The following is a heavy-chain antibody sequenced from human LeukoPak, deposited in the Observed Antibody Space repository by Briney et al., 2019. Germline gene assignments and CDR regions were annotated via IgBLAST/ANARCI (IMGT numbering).Heavy chain of an antibody. CDR2: INSDESRT. Sequence: PGGSLRLSCAASGFTFNTFWMHWVRQVPGKGLVWVSRINSDESRTNYADSVKGRFTISRDNAKNTLYLQMNSLRAEDTAVYYCAKDHRQQDYWGQGTLVTVSS. CDR3: AKDHRQQDY. J-gene: IGHJ4*02. V-gene: IGHV3-74*01. D-gene: IGHD6-13*01. CDR1: GFTFNTFW.